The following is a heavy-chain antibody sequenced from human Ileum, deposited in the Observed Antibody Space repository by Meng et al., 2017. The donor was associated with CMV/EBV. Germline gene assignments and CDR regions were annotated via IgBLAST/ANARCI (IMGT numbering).Heavy chain of an antibody. CDR2: ISGSGSRV. CDR3: VRDTGERPSYYYYGMDV. CDR1: FTCSVYY. J-gene: IGHJ6*02. D-gene: IGHD3-16*01. Sequence: FTCSVYYMSWIRQDPGQGLEWVAYISGSGSRVHYADSVKGRFTISRDNAQNSLYLQMNSLRAEDTAVYYCVRDTGERPSYYYYGMDVWGQGTTVTVSS. V-gene: IGHV3-11*01.